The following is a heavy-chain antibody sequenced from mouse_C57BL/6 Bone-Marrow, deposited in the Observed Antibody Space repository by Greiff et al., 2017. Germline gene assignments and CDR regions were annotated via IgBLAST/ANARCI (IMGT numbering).Heavy chain of an antibody. CDR1: GFTFSSYA. J-gene: IGHJ1*03. CDR2: ISSGGDYI. D-gene: IGHD2-3*01. V-gene: IGHV5-9-1*02. CDR3: TRDGDGYYGGYFDV. Sequence: EVKLVESGEGLVKPGGSLKLSCAASGFTFSSYAMSWVRQTPEKRLEWVAYISSGGDYIYYADTVKGRFTISRDNARNTLYLQMSSLKSEDTAMYYCTRDGDGYYGGYFDVWGTGTTVTVSS.